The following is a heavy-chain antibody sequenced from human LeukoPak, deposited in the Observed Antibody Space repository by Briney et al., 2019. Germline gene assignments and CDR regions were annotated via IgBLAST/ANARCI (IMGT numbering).Heavy chain of an antibody. V-gene: IGHV4-4*07. D-gene: IGHD1-26*01. CDR2: IYATGST. J-gene: IGHJ4*02. CDR1: GDCFRSYW. Sequence: PSETLSLTCDVSGDCFRSYWWGWVRQPAGKGLEWIGRIYATGSTKFNPSLKSRLTLSMDTSTNQLSLKLTSVTAADTAVYFCARQGYTASYYFLDYWSQGTLVTVSS. CDR3: ARQGYTASYYFLDY.